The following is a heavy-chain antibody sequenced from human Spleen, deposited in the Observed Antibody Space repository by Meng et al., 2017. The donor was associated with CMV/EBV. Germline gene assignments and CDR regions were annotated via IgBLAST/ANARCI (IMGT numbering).Heavy chain of an antibody. Sequence: GGSLRLSCAASGFTFSSYWMHWVRQAPGKGLVWVSRINSDGSSTSYADSVKGRFTISRDNSKNTLYLQMNSLRAEDTAVYYCARAPYSGSYSGYYYYGMDVWGQGTTVTVSS. CDR2: INSDGSST. D-gene: IGHD1-26*01. CDR3: ARAPYSGSYSGYYYYGMDV. J-gene: IGHJ6*02. CDR1: GFTFSSYW. V-gene: IGHV3-74*01.